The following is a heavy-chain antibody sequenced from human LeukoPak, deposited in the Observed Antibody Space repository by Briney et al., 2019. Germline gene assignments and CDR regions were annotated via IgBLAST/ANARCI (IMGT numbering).Heavy chain of an antibody. CDR1: GFTFSSYS. CDR3: ARSWGDSSGYFY. CDR2: MSSSSNYI. V-gene: IGHV3-21*01. Sequence: GGSLRLSCTASGFTFSSYSMNWVRQAPGKGLEWVSSMSSSSNYIYYADSVKGRFTISRDNAKNSLSLQMDSLRTEDTAVYYCARSWGDSSGYFYWGQGALVTVSS. D-gene: IGHD3-22*01. J-gene: IGHJ4*02.